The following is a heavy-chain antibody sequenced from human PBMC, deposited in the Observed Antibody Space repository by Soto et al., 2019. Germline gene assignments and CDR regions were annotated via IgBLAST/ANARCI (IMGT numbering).Heavy chain of an antibody. J-gene: IGHJ4*01. Sequence: QPWGSLRLSCAVSGLTVIRTQMIFFRHSPFKWLQWVSVIYSAGSTYYANAVKGRFTISRDISENKIFLELNELTVDDTAVYYCARAREPEYSSSIFFDYWGRGTVVTVSS. CDR3: ARAREPEYSSSIFFDY. CDR1: GLTVIRTQ. V-gene: IGHV3-53*01. CDR2: IYSAGST. D-gene: IGHD6-6*01.